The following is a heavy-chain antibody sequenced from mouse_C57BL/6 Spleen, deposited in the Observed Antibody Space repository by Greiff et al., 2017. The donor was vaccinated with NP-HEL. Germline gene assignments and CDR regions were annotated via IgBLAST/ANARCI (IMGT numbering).Heavy chain of an antibody. V-gene: IGHV1-50*01. Sequence: QVQLKESGAELVKPGASVKLSCKASGYTFTSYWMQWVKQRPGQGLEWIGEIDPSDSYTNYNQKFKGKATLTVDTSSSTAYMQLSSLTSEDSAVYYCARNDYYFDYWGQGTTLTVSS. CDR2: IDPSDSYT. J-gene: IGHJ2*01. CDR3: ARNDYYFDY. D-gene: IGHD2-4*01. CDR1: GYTFTSYW.